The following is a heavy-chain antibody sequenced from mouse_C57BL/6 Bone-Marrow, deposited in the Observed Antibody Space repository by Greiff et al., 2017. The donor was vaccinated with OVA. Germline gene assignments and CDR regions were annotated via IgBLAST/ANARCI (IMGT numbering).Heavy chain of an antibody. Sequence: EVMLVESGGGLVQPGGSLSLSCAASGFTFTDYYMSWVRQPPGQALEWLGFIRHKANGYTTEYSASVKGRFTISRDTSPTLLYLQMNALRAEDSATYYCARYLGSSGYSWLAYWGQGTLVTVSA. CDR3: ARYLGSSGYSWLAY. J-gene: IGHJ3*01. V-gene: IGHV7-3*01. CDR2: IRHKANGYTT. CDR1: GFTFTDYY. D-gene: IGHD3-2*02.